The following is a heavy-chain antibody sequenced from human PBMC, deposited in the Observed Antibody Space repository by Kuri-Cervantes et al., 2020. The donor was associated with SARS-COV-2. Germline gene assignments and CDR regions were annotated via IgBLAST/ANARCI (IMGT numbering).Heavy chain of an antibody. CDR2: SYSCDCT. CDR1: GFCVTSSD. Sequence: GESLKISCAASGFCVTSSDMSWVRQAPGRGLDSICVSYSCDCTRHADSVKGRFTISRDNSKNTLYLQMNSLRAEDTAVYYCAGGYDILTVRSYFDYWGQGTLVTVSS. J-gene: IGHJ4*02. V-gene: IGHV3-66*03. CDR3: AGGYDILTVRSYFDY. D-gene: IGHD3-9*01.